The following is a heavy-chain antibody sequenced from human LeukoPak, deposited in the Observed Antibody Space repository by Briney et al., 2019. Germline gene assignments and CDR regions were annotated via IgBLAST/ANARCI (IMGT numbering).Heavy chain of an antibody. Sequence: AGGSLRLSCAASGFTFSSYEMNWVRQAPGKGLEWVSYISSSGSTIYYADSVKGRFTISRDNAKNSLYLQMNSLRAEDTAVYYCARAPAAAYYYYYYMDVWGKGTTVTISS. J-gene: IGHJ6*03. V-gene: IGHV3-48*03. CDR2: ISSSGSTI. CDR3: ARAPAAAYYYYYYMDV. D-gene: IGHD6-13*01. CDR1: GFTFSSYE.